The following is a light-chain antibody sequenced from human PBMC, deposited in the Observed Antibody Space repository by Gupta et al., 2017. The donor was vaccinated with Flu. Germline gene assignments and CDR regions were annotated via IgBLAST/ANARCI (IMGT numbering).Light chain of an antibody. CDR2: NVS. V-gene: IGLV2-14*04. Sequence: SSDVGGYNYVSWYQQHPGKAPKLMIYNVSNRPSGVSNRFSGSKSGNTASLTISGLQAEDEADYYCSSYTSSSTLYVFGTGTKVTVL. J-gene: IGLJ1*01. CDR1: SSDVGGYNY. CDR3: SSYTSSSTLYV.